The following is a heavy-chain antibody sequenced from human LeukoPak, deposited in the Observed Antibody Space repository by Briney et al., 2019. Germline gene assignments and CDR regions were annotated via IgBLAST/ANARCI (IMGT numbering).Heavy chain of an antibody. CDR3: ARERSYCSGATCSLDL. J-gene: IGHJ5*02. CDR2: TGLSSSYI. V-gene: IGHV3-21*01. D-gene: IGHD2-15*01. CDR1: GFSLSIYD. Sequence: QAGGSLRLSCAASGFSLSIYDMVWVRQAPGKGLEWIASTGLSSSYIGYADSVKGRFTISRDNGENSVYLQMNSLRAEDTAVYFCARERSYCSGATCSLDLWGQGTLVTVSS.